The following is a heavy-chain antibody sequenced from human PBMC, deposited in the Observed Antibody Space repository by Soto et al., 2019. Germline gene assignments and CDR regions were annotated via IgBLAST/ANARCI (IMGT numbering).Heavy chain of an antibody. J-gene: IGHJ4*02. CDR2: IYYSGST. V-gene: IGHV4-39*01. D-gene: IGHD5-18*01. CDR3: ARHVEDTAMVTNDS. Sequence: SETLSLTCTVSGGSISSSSYYWGWIRQPPGKGLEWIGSIYYSGSTYYNPSLKSRVTISVDTSKNQFSLKLSSVTAADTAVYYCARHVEDTAMVTNDSWGQGTLVTVSS. CDR1: GGSISSSSYY.